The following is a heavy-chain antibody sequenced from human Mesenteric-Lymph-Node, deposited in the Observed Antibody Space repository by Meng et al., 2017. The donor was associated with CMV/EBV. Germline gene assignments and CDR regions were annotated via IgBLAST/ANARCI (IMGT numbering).Heavy chain of an antibody. CDR1: GFTFSSYS. D-gene: IGHD6-19*01. V-gene: IGHV3-21*01. CDR3: ARDGGSWLFWN. J-gene: IGHJ4*02. CDR2: ISSSSNYI. Sequence: ESLKISCAASGFTFSSYSMNWVRQAPGKGLEWVSSISSSSNYIYYADSVKARFTISRDNAKNSLYLQMNSLSAEDTAGYYCARDGGSWLFWNWGQGTLVTVSS.